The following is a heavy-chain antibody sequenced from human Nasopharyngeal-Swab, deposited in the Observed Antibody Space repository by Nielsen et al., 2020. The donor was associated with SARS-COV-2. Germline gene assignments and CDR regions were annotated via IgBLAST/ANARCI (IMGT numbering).Heavy chain of an antibody. Sequence: SETLSLTCAVYGGSFSGYYWSWIRQPPGKGLEWIGEIHHSGSIDYNPSLKSRVTISVDTSKNQFSLKLSSVTAADTAVFYCARGPVRYDFWSGYYCGFDYWGQGTLVTVSS. CDR3: ARGPVRYDFWSGYYCGFDY. J-gene: IGHJ4*02. V-gene: IGHV4-34*01. CDR2: IHHSGSI. CDR1: GGSFSGYY. D-gene: IGHD3-3*01.